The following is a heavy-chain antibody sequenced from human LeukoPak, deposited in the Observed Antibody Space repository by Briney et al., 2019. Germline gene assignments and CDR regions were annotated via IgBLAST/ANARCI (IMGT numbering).Heavy chain of an antibody. V-gene: IGHV1-8*03. CDR1: VYTFTSYD. CDR2: MNPNSGNT. CDR3: ARGSFVASEDTYVDY. J-gene: IGHJ4*02. Sequence: ASVKVSCKASVYTFTSYDINWVRQATGQGLEWMGWMNPNSGNTGYAQKFQGRVTITRNTSISTAYMELSSLRSEDTAVYYCARGSFVASEDTYVDYWGQGTLVTVSS. D-gene: IGHD2-15*01.